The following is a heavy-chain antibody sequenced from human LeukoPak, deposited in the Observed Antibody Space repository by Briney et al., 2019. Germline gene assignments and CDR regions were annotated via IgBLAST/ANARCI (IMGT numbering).Heavy chain of an antibody. CDR3: ARATRLRPDCSSTSCYLLGPNY. D-gene: IGHD2-2*01. CDR1: GGTFSSYA. J-gene: IGHJ4*02. CDR2: IIPIFGTA. Sequence: ASVKVSCKASGGTFSSYAISWVRQAPGQGLEWMGGIIPIFGTANYAQKFQGRVTITADKSTSTAYMELSSLRSEDTAVYYCARATRLRPDCSSTSCYLLGPNYWGQGTLATVSS. V-gene: IGHV1-69*06.